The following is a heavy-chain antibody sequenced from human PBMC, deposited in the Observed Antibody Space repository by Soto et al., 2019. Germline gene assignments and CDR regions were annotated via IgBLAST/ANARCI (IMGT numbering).Heavy chain of an antibody. CDR1: GDSVSSDSYY. Sequence: QVQLQESGPGLVKPSETLSLTCTVSGDSVSSDSYYWTLIRQPPGKGLEWIGHIYSSGSTKYNPSLKSRVTISLDTSSNQFSLELTSVTAADTAIYYCARDIRGYSRAFDYWGQGTLVTVSS. J-gene: IGHJ4*02. CDR3: ARDIRGYSRAFDY. D-gene: IGHD5-18*01. V-gene: IGHV4-61*01. CDR2: IYSSGST.